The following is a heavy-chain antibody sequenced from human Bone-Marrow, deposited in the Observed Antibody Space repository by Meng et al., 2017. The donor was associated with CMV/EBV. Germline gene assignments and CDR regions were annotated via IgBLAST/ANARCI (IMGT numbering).Heavy chain of an antibody. CDR1: GGSISSYY. D-gene: IGHD6-13*01. CDR2: IYYSGST. V-gene: IGHV4-59*01. Sequence: SETLSLTCTASGGSISSYYWSWIRQPPGKGLEWIGYIYYSGSTNYNPSLKSRVTISVDTSKNQFSLKLSSVTAADTAVYYCAGIAAAGTLWYYYYGMDVWGQGTTVTVPS. J-gene: IGHJ6*02. CDR3: AGIAAAGTLWYYYYGMDV.